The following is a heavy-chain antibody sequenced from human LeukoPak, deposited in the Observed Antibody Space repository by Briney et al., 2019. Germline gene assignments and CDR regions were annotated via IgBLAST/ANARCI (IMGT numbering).Heavy chain of an antibody. Sequence: SETLSLTCTVSGVSISSYYWSWLRQPPGKGLKWIGYIYYSGSTNYNTSLKSRVTISVDTSKNQFSLKLSSVIAAYTAVYYCARTTEGYCSSASCFGFSYSYYMDVWGKGTTVTISS. J-gene: IGHJ6*03. CDR1: GVSISSYY. V-gene: IGHV4-59*01. D-gene: IGHD2-2*01. CDR2: IYYSGST. CDR3: ARTTEGYCSSASCFGFSYSYYMDV.